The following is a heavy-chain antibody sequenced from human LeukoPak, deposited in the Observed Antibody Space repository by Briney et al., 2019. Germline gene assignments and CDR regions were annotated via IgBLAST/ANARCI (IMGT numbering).Heavy chain of an antibody. CDR3: AREGIVVVPAAIPGYNWFDP. Sequence: SVKVSCKASGGTFSSYAISWVRQAPGQGLEWMGGIIPIFGTANYAQKFQGRVTITADESTSTAYMELSSLRSEDTAVYYCAREGIVVVPAAIPGYNWFDPWGQGTLVTVSS. CDR2: IIPIFGTA. D-gene: IGHD2-2*02. CDR1: GGTFSSYA. J-gene: IGHJ5*02. V-gene: IGHV1-69*13.